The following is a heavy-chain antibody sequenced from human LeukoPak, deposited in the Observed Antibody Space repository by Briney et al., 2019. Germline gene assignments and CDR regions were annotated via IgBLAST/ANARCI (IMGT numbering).Heavy chain of an antibody. D-gene: IGHD6-13*01. CDR2: INPNSGGT. CDR3: ARAPVSFYSSSRLNWFDP. Sequence: ASVKVSCQASGYTFTGYYMHWVRQAPGQGLEWMGWINPNSGGTNYAQKFQGRVTMTRDTSISTAYMELSRLRSDDTAVYYCARAPVSFYSSSRLNWFDPWGQGTLVTVSS. V-gene: IGHV1-2*02. CDR1: GYTFTGYY. J-gene: IGHJ5*02.